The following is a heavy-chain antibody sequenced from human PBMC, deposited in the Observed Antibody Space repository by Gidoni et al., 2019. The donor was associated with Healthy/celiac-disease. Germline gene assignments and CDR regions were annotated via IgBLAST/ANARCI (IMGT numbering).Heavy chain of an antibody. CDR2: IYYSGST. Sequence: QVQLQESGPGLVKPSETLSLTCTVSGGSISSYYWSWIRQPPGKGLEWIGYIYYSGSTNYNPSLKSRVTISVDTSKNQFSLKLSSVTAADTAVYYCARGGVGATGDWFDPWGQGTLVTVSS. V-gene: IGHV4-59*01. J-gene: IGHJ5*02. CDR1: GGSISSYY. CDR3: ARGGVGATGDWFDP. D-gene: IGHD1-26*01.